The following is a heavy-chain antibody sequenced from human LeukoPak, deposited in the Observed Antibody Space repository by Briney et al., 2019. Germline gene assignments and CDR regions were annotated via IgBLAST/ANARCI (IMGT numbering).Heavy chain of an antibody. D-gene: IGHD5-18*01. CDR1: GGSISSHY. Sequence: PSETLSLTCTVSGGSISSHYWSWLRQPPGKGLEWIAYLYDSVRTKDNPSLKGRATLSADTSKNQHSLRLSSVTAADTAVYYCATIKRGDIYGYFDFWGQGILVTVSS. J-gene: IGHJ4*02. V-gene: IGHV4-59*11. CDR2: LYDSVRT. CDR3: ATIKRGDIYGYFDF.